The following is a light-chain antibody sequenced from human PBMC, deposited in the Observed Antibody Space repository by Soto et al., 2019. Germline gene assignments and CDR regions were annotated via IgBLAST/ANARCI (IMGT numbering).Light chain of an antibody. CDR3: QQCHATPLT. CDR1: QRIGPY. CDR2: AAT. V-gene: IGKV1-39*01. J-gene: IGKJ5*01. Sequence: DIQMTQSPSSLSASVGDSVTITCRASQRIGPYVNWYQQKPGKPPKLLISAATNLADGVPSRFSGSGYGTDFTLTITTLQPEDVGIYYCQQCHATPLTFGQGTRLEIK.